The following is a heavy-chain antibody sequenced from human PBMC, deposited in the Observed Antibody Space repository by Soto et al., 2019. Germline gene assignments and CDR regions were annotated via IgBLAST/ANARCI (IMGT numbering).Heavy chain of an antibody. V-gene: IGHV1-69*01. J-gene: IGHJ6*02. Sequence: QVQLVQSGAEVKKPGSSVKVSCKASGGTFSSYAISWVRQAPGQGLEWMGGIIPIFGTANYAQKFRGRVTITADESTSTAYMELSSLRSEDTAVYYCARSNCSSTSCFGGGMDVWGQGTTVTVSS. CDR1: GGTFSSYA. CDR2: IIPIFGTA. D-gene: IGHD2-2*01. CDR3: ARSNCSSTSCFGGGMDV.